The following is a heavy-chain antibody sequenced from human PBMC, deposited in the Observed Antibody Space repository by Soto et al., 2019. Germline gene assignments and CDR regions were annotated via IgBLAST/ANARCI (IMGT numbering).Heavy chain of an antibody. CDR1: GGSISSGGYY. V-gene: IGHV4-31*03. CDR3: ARELRYSSSWYENWSYFDL. J-gene: IGHJ2*01. CDR2: IYYSGST. Sequence: QVQLQESGPGLVKPSQTLSLTCTVSGGSISSGGYYWSWIRQHPGKGLEWIGYIYYSGSTYYNPSLKSRVTISVDTSKNQFSLKLSSVTAADTAVYYCARELRYSSSWYENWSYFDLWGRGTLVTVSS. D-gene: IGHD6-13*01.